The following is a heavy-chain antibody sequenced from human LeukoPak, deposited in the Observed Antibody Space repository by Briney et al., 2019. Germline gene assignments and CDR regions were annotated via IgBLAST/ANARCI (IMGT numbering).Heavy chain of an antibody. CDR2: IYSGGST. CDR1: GFTVSSNY. J-gene: IGHJ4*02. V-gene: IGHV3-53*01. Sequence: GGSLRLSCTVSGFTVSSNYMSWVRQAPGKGLEWVSVIYSGGSTYYADSVKGRFTISRDNSKNTLYLQMNSLRAEDTAVYYCARLKPMGYWGQGTLVTVSS. CDR3: ARLKPMGY.